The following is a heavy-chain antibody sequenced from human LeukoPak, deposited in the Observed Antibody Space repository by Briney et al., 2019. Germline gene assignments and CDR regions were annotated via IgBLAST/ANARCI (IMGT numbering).Heavy chain of an antibody. J-gene: IGHJ4*02. Sequence: GGSLRLSCAASGFTFSSYAMSWVRQAPGKELEWVSAISGSGGSTYYADSVKGRFTISRDNSKNTLYLQMNSLRAEDTAVYYCAKLPITMIVVVTHFDYWGQGTLVTVSS. CDR2: ISGSGGST. CDR1: GFTFSSYA. CDR3: AKLPITMIVVVTHFDY. V-gene: IGHV3-23*01. D-gene: IGHD3-22*01.